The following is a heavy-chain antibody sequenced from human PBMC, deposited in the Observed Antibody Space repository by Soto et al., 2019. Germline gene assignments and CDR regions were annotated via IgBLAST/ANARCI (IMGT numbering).Heavy chain of an antibody. CDR2: MYFGGSF. CDR1: GGAIRTRNYH. D-gene: IGHD3-22*01. Sequence: SETLSLTYSFSGGAIRTRNYHWSWIRQPPGKGLEWIGFMYFGGSFNYNPSLTSRATISVETSKNQFSMKLTSVTASDTAVYYCARSYYDSTGFAVDPWGQG. V-gene: IGHV4-61*01. CDR3: ARSYYDSTGFAVDP. J-gene: IGHJ5*02.